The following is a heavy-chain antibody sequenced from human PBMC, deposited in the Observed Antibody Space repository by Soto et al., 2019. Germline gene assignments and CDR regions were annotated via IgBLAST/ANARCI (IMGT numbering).Heavy chain of an antibody. V-gene: IGHV1-2*04. Sequence: ASVKVSCKASGYTFTGYYMHWVRQAPGQGLEWMEWINPNSGGTNYAQKFQGWVTMTRDTSISTAYMELSRLRSDDTAVYYCASSGGNRNYGMDVWGQGTTVTVSS. D-gene: IGHD6-19*01. J-gene: IGHJ6*02. CDR1: GYTFTGYY. CDR3: ASSGGNRNYGMDV. CDR2: INPNSGGT.